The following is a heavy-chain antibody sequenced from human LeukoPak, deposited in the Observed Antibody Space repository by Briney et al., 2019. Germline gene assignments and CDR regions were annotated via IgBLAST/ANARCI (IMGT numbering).Heavy chain of an antibody. CDR1: GFTFINAW. CDR3: TTDGVGIEGATFDY. D-gene: IGHD1-26*01. Sequence: GGSLRLSCAASGFTFINAWMAWVRQAPGKGLEWVGRIKAKAHGGTTDHAAPVKGRFTISRDDSKNTLYLQMNSLKTEDTAVYYCTTDGVGIEGATFDYWGQGTLVTVSS. J-gene: IGHJ4*02. V-gene: IGHV3-15*01. CDR2: IKAKAHGGTT.